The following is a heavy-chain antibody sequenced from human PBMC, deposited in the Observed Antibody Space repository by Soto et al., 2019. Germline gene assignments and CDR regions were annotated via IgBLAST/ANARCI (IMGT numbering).Heavy chain of an antibody. Sequence: AECLNISCAGSGYSFSTYWIAWVRPMTGKGLEWMGIIYPGDSDTRYSPSFQGQVTISADTSTKTAYLQWSSLKASDPAIYYCARLPQFLCFGALTSPAYYFNYWGPGTLVTVS. CDR1: GYSFSTYW. V-gene: IGHV5-51*01. D-gene: IGHD3-10*01. CDR2: IYPGDSDT. CDR3: ARLPQFLCFGALTSPAYYFNY. J-gene: IGHJ4*02.